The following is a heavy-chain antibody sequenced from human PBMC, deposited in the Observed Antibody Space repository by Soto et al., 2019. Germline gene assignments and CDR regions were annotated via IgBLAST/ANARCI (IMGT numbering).Heavy chain of an antibody. CDR2: IYYSGST. D-gene: IGHD3-10*01. Sequence: SETMYLTCTVSGGCISSGGYYWSWISQHPGKGLEWFGYIYYSGSTNYNPSLKSRVTISVDTSKNQFSLKLSSVTAADTAVYYCARAMVRGVIPGDMASLYYYYYGMDVWGQGTTVTVSS. J-gene: IGHJ6*02. CDR3: ARAMVRGVIPGDMASLYYYYYGMDV. CDR1: GGCISSGGYY. V-gene: IGHV4-61*08.